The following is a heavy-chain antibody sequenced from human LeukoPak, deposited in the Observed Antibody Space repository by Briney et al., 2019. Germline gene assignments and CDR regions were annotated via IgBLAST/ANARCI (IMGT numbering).Heavy chain of an antibody. CDR2: ISHSGGST. CDR1: GFTFSSFA. Sequence: GGSLRLSCAASGFTFSSFAMNWVRQAPGKGLEWVSAISHSGGSTYYAESVKGRFTISRDNSKNTLYLQMNSLRAEDTAVYYCAKDLTRYYDSSGYYDYWGQGTLVTVSS. J-gene: IGHJ4*02. D-gene: IGHD3-22*01. V-gene: IGHV3-23*01. CDR3: AKDLTRYYDSSGYYDY.